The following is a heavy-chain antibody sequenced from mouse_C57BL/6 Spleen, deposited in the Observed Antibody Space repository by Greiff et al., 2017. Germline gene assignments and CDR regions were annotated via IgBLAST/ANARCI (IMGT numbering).Heavy chain of an antibody. CDR2: ISSSGST. D-gene: IGHD1-1*01. CDR3: AREPHYYGSSYWYFDV. CDR1: GYSITNGNHW. Sequence: EVKLLESGPALVKPSQTVSLTCTVTGYSITNGNHWWNWIRQVSGSKLEWIGYISSSGSTDSNPSLKSRISITRDTSKNQLVLQLNSVTTEDIATYDWAREPHYYGSSYWYFDVWGTGTTVTVAS. V-gene: IGHV3-4*01. J-gene: IGHJ1*03.